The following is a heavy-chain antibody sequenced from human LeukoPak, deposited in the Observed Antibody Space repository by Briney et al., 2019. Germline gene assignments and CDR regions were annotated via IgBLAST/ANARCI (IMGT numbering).Heavy chain of an antibody. CDR1: SYSISSGSY. Sequence: SETLFLTCAVSSYSISSGSYWGWIRQSPGKGLERVGSIFHSGNSYYNPSLKSRLTMSVDTSKNQFSLKLTSVTAADTALYYCARVTYVDDMLYQYFDYWGQGILVTVSS. D-gene: IGHD4-17*01. CDR2: IFHSGNS. J-gene: IGHJ4*02. CDR3: ARVTYVDDMLYQYFDY. V-gene: IGHV4-38-2*01.